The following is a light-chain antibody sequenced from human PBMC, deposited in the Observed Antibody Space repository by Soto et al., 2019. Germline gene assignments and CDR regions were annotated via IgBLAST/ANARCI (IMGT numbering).Light chain of an antibody. V-gene: IGKV3-20*01. CDR1: QSVSNY. Sequence: EVVLTQSPGTLSLSPGERATLSCRASQSVSNYLAWYQRKPGQAPRLLIYGASSRATGIPDRFSGSGSGTDFTLIISRLEPEDFAVYYCHQYGGSPQTFGQGTKVDIK. CDR2: GAS. J-gene: IGKJ1*01. CDR3: HQYGGSPQT.